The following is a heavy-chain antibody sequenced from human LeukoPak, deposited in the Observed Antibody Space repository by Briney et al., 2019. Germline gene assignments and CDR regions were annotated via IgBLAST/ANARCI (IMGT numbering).Heavy chain of an antibody. V-gene: IGHV3-30*18. J-gene: IGHJ4*02. CDR3: AKEWHLLWPSDYYFDY. Sequence: GGSLRLSCAASGFNFSSYAMHWVRQAPGKGLEWVAVISYDGSNKYYADSVKGRFTISRDNSKNTLYLQMNSLRAEDTAVYYCAKEWHLLWPSDYYFDYWGQGILVTVSS. CDR1: GFNFSSYA. CDR2: ISYDGSNK. D-gene: IGHD3-10*01.